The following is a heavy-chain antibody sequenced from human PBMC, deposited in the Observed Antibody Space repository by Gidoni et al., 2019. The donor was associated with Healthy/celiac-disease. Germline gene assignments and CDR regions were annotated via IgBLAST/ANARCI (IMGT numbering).Heavy chain of an antibody. CDR2: LWFDGSNK. V-gene: IGHV3-33*01. CDR3: ARDGVYDILTGYQDY. CDR1: GFTFGSFG. Sequence: QVQLVESGGGVVQPGRSLRLSCAASGFTFGSFGMHWVRQAPGKGLEWVAVLWFDGSNKYYADSVKGRFTISRDNSKITLFLQMNSLRVEDTAVYYCARDGVYDILTGYQDYWGQGTLVTVSS. J-gene: IGHJ4*02. D-gene: IGHD3-9*01.